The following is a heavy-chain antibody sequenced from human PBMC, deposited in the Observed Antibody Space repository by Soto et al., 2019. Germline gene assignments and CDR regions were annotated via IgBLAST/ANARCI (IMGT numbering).Heavy chain of an antibody. CDR1: GFTFSGYA. J-gene: IGHJ4*02. CDR2: ISYDGSNK. CDR3: ARDQYDILTGPNY. Sequence: QVQLVESGGGVVQPGRSLRLSCAASGFTFSGYAMHWVRQAPGKGLEWVAGISYDGSNKYYADSVKGRFTISRDNSKNTLYLQMNGLRPEDAAVYYCARDQYDILTGPNYWGQGTLVTVSS. D-gene: IGHD3-9*01. V-gene: IGHV3-30-3*01.